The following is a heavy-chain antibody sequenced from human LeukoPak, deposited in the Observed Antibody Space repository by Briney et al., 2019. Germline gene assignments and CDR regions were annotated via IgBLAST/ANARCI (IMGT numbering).Heavy chain of an antibody. Sequence: GGSLRLSCAASGFTFSSYGMYWVRQAPGKGLEWVAVISYDGSNKYYADSVKGRFTISRDNSKNTLYLQMNSLRAEDTAVYYCAKDQDIVATIGYFEYWGQGTLVTVSS. CDR3: AKDQDIVATIGYFEY. J-gene: IGHJ4*02. CDR1: GFTFSSYG. CDR2: ISYDGSNK. D-gene: IGHD5-12*01. V-gene: IGHV3-30*18.